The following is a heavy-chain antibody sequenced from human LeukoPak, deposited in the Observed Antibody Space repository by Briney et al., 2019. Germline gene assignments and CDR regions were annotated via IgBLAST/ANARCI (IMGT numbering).Heavy chain of an antibody. J-gene: IGHJ4*02. D-gene: IGHD3-9*01. V-gene: IGHV4-30-2*01. CDR3: ARYYDILTGPFDY. CDR1: GGSISSGGYS. CDR2: IYHSGST. Sequence: SETLSLTCAVSGGSISSGGYSWSWIRQPPGKGLEWIGYIYHSGSTYYNPSLKSRVTISVDRSKNQFSLKLSSVTAADTAVYYCARYYDILTGPFDYWGQGTLVTVSS.